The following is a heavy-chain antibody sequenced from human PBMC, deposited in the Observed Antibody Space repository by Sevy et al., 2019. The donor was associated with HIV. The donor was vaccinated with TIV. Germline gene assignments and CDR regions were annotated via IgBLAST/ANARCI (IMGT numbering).Heavy chain of an antibody. CDR1: GFTLSSYG. CDR2: ISSDGGST. J-gene: IGHJ4*02. V-gene: IGHV3-64D*06. Sequence: GGSLRLSCSASGFTLSSYGMHWVRQAPGKGLEYVSAISSDGGSTYYAVSVKGRFTISRDNSKNTLYPQMSSLRAEDTAVYYCVKSLPTVTRFDYWGQGTLVTVSS. CDR3: VKSLPTVTRFDY. D-gene: IGHD4-17*01.